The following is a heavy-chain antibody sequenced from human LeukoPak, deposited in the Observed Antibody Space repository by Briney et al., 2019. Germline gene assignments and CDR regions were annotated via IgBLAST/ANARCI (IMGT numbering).Heavy chain of an antibody. J-gene: IGHJ4*02. D-gene: IGHD6-19*01. CDR1: GFTFSNYA. V-gene: IGHV3-64*01. CDR2: ISSNGDST. CDR3: ARGHHSSGWYANDY. Sequence: GGSLRLSCAASGFTFSNYAMHWVRQAPGKGLEYVSAISSNGDSTYYANSVKGRFTISRDNSKNTLYLQMGSLRAEDMAVYYCARGHHSSGWYANDYWGQGTLVTVSS.